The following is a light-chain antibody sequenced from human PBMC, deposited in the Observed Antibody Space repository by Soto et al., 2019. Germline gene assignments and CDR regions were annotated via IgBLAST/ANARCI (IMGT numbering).Light chain of an antibody. J-gene: IGKJ1*01. V-gene: IGKV3-20*01. CDR1: QTITTSQ. CDR2: GAS. CDR3: QQYACSPRT. Sequence: EIVLTQSPGTLSLSPGERATLFCRASQTITTSQLAWYQHKPGQAPRLIIFGASNSATGIPDRFSGSGSGTVFPLPISGLEPEDFAISYCQQYACSPRTFGQGT.